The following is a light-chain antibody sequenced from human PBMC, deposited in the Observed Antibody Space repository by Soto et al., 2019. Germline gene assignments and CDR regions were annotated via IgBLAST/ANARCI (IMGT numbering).Light chain of an antibody. CDR3: QQYGNSPLT. CDR2: GAS. Sequence: EIVLTQSPGTLSLSPGERATLSCRASQSVTSSYLAWYQQKPGQAPGLLIYGASSRATGIPDRFSGSGSGTDFTLTISRLEPEDFAVYYCQQYGNSPLTFGGGTKVEIK. V-gene: IGKV3-20*01. CDR1: QSVTSSY. J-gene: IGKJ4*01.